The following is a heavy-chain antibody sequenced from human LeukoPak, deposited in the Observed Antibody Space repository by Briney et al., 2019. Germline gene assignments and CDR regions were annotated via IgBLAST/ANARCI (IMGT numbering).Heavy chain of an antibody. CDR3: ARHSSSLNWFDP. V-gene: IGHV1-8*03. J-gene: IGHJ5*02. D-gene: IGHD6-6*01. CDR2: MNPNSGNT. CDR1: GYTFTSYD. Sequence: ASVKVSCKASGYTFTSYDINWVRQATGQGLEWMEWMNPNSGNTGYAQKFQGRVTITRNTSISTAYMELGSLRSEDTAVYYCARHSSSLNWFDPWGQGTLVTVSS.